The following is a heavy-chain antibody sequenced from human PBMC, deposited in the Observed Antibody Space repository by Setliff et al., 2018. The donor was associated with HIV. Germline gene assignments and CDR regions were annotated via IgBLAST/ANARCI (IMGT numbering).Heavy chain of an antibody. CDR1: GFSFPSSG. CDR2: ISGSGSTL. V-gene: IGHV3-48*03. D-gene: IGHD3-22*01. J-gene: IGHJ4*02. Sequence: PGGSLRLSCVGTGFSFPSSGMNWVRQAPGRGLEWFAYISGSGSTLYYSASVKGRFTISRDNAANSLYLQMNSLRAEDTAVYYCAVHYYDSSGYDYWGQGTLVTVSS. CDR3: AVHYYDSSGYDY.